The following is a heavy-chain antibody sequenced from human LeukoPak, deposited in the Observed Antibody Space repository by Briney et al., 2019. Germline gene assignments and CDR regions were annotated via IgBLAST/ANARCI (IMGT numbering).Heavy chain of an antibody. Sequence: SETLSLTCAVYGGSFSGYYWSWIRQPPGKGLEWIGEINHSGSTNYNPSLKSRVTISVDTSKNQFSLKLSSVTAADTAVYYCARHLTVTTSAKPSNWFDPWGQGTLVTVSS. CDR3: ARHLTVTTSAKPSNWFDP. J-gene: IGHJ5*02. V-gene: IGHV4-34*01. CDR2: INHSGST. D-gene: IGHD4-17*01. CDR1: GGSFSGYY.